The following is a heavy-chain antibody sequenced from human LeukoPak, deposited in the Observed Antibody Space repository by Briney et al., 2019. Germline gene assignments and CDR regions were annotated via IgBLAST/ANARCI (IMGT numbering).Heavy chain of an antibody. J-gene: IGHJ4*02. CDR1: GYTFTGYY. V-gene: IGHV1-2*02. CDR2: INPNSGGT. CDR3: ARSPHILTGENFDY. Sequence: GASVKVSCKTSGYTFTGYYMHWVRQAPGQGLEWMGWINPNSGGTNYAQKFQGRVTMTRDTSIGTAYMELSRLRSDDTAVYYCARSPHILTGENFDYWGQGTLVTVSS. D-gene: IGHD3-9*01.